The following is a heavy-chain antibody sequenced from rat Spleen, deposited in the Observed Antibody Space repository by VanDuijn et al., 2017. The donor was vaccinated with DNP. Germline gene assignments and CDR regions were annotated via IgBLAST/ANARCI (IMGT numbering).Heavy chain of an antibody. V-gene: IGHV5-58*01. CDR3: ARLHTTGITFDY. D-gene: IGHD1-9*01. Sequence: EVQLVETGGGLVQPGRSLKLSCVASGFTFSSYWMFWIRQAPGKGLEWVASINTDGGSTYYPDSVKGRFTISRDNAENTVYLQMNSLRSEDMATYYCARLHTTGITFDYWGQGVLVTVSS. J-gene: IGHJ2*01. CDR1: GFTFSSYW. CDR2: INTDGGST.